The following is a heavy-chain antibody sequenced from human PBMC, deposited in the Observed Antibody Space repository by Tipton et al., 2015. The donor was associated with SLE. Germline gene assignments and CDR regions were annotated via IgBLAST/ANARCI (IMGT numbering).Heavy chain of an antibody. CDR1: GYPIGTDYY. CDR3: ARKRKRLLEWLPVDL. J-gene: IGHJ5*02. CDR2: IHTTGST. Sequence: GLVKPSETLSLTCAVSGYPIGTDYYWGWIRQPAGKGLEWIGRIHTTGSTNYNPSLKSRVTISIDTSKRQISLKVSSVTDADAAMYYCARKRKRLLEWLPVDLWGQGTLVTVSS. D-gene: IGHD3-3*01. V-gene: IGHV4-38-2*01.